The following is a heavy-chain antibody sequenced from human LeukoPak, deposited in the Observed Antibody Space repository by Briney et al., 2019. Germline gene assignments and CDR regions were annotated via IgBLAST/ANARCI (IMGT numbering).Heavy chain of an antibody. Sequence: PSETLSLTCTVSGGSISSYYWSWIRQPPGKGLEWIGYIYYSGSTNYNPSLKSRVTISVDTSKNQFSLKLSSVTAADTAVYYCARGKRYYDSSGSALFDYWGQGTLVTVSS. CDR2: IYYSGST. J-gene: IGHJ4*02. CDR1: GGSISSYY. V-gene: IGHV4-59*01. D-gene: IGHD3-22*01. CDR3: ARGKRYYDSSGSALFDY.